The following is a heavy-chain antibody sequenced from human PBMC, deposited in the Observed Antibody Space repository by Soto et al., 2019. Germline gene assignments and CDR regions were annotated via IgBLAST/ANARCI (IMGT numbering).Heavy chain of an antibody. CDR2: IYHRGST. CDR3: ARVWGGAFDI. CDR1: GGSISSGGYF. V-gene: IGHV4-30-2*01. D-gene: IGHD3-10*01. J-gene: IGHJ3*02. Sequence: PSETLSLTCAVSGGSISSGGYFWSWIRQPPGKGLEWIGYIYHRGSTYYNPSLKSRVSISVDRSKNQFSLKLSSVTAADTAVYYCARVWGGAFDIWGQGTMVTVSS.